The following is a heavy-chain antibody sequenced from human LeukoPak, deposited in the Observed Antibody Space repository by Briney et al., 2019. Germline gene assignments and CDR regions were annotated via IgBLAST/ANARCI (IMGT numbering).Heavy chain of an antibody. Sequence: SETLSLTCSVSGGSISSGGYSWSWIRQPPGKGLEWIGYIYHSGSTYYNPSLKSRVTISVDTSKNQFSLKLSSVTAADTAVYYCARHVQYPYYFDYWGQGTLVTVSS. V-gene: IGHV4-30-2*01. CDR1: GGSISSGGYS. CDR3: ARHVQYPYYFDY. CDR2: IYHSGST. J-gene: IGHJ4*02. D-gene: IGHD2-2*01.